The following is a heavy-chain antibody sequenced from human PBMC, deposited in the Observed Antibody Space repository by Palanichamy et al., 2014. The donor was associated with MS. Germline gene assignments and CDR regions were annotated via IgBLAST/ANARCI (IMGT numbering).Heavy chain of an antibody. CDR1: GFTFSSYA. Sequence: EVQLLESGGGLVQPGGSLRLSCAASGFTFSSYAMSWVRQAPGKGLEWVSAISGSGGSTYYADSVKGRFTISRDNSKNTPYLQMNSLRAEDTAVYYCAKPGGTMIVVVTGNFDYWGQGTLVTVSS. J-gene: IGHJ4*02. CDR2: ISGSGGST. CDR3: AKPGGTMIVVVTGNFDY. V-gene: IGHV3-23*01. D-gene: IGHD3-22*01.